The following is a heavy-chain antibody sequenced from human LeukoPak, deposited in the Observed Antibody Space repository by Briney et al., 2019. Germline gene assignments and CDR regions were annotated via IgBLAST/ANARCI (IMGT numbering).Heavy chain of an antibody. V-gene: IGHV1-3*01. CDR2: INAGNGNT. J-gene: IGHJ6*02. D-gene: IGHD3-22*01. CDR1: GYTFTSYF. CDR3: ASSYYDSSGYPSDFGMDV. Sequence: GASVKVSCKASGYTFTSYFMHWVRQAPGQRLEWMGWINAGNGNTKYSQKFQGRVTITRDTSASTAYMELSSLRSEDTAVYYCASSYYDSSGYPSDFGMDVWGQGTTVTVSS.